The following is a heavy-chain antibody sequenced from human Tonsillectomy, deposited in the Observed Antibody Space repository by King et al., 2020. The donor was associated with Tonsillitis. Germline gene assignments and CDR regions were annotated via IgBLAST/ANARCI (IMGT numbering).Heavy chain of an antibody. CDR3: ARAVLDTAWDGVGY. Sequence: QLVQSGGGVVQPGRSLRLSCAASGFTFSSYAMHWVRQAPGKGLEWVAVISYDGSNKYYADSVKGRFTISRDNSKNTLYLQMNSLRAEDTAVYYCARAVLDTAWDGVGYCGQGTLVTVSS. CDR2: ISYDGSNK. CDR1: GFTFSSYA. D-gene: IGHD5-18*01. J-gene: IGHJ4*02. V-gene: IGHV3-30*04.